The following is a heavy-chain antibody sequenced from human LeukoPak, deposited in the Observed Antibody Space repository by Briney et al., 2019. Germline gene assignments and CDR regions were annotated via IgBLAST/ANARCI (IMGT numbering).Heavy chain of an antibody. CDR1: GFTFSSYA. V-gene: IGHV3-23*01. CDR2: ISGSGGST. J-gene: IGHJ3*02. Sequence: GSLRLSCAASGFTFSSYAMSWVRQAPGKGLEWVSAISGSGGSTYYADSVKGRFTISRDNAKNTLYLQMNSLRAEDTAVYYCARNSSAYYGGDDAFDIWGQGTMVTVSS. D-gene: IGHD3-22*01. CDR3: ARNSSAYYGGDDAFDI.